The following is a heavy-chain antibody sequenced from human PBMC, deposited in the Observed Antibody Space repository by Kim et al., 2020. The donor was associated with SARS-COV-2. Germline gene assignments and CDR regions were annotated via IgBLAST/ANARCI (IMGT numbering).Heavy chain of an antibody. V-gene: IGHV3-11*01. CDR2: ISSSGSST. CDR3: VGERNWNDY. D-gene: IGHD1-1*01. Sequence: GGSLRLSCAASGLTFSDHFMTWIRQAPGKGLEWLSYISSSGSSTKYSDSVKGRFTIYRDNAKKALYLQMDSLRAEDTAVYYCVGERNWNDYWGQGTLVTV. CDR1: GLTFSDHF. J-gene: IGHJ4*02.